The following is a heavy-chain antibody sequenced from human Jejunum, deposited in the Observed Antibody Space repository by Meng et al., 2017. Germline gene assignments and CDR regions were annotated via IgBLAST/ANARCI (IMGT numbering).Heavy chain of an antibody. D-gene: IGHD6-19*01. CDR3: ARLSWGVTGNDY. CDR1: GYTFTSYS. J-gene: IGHJ4*02. Sequence: QGQRVQAGAEVGNPGASVKVSCKASGYTFTSYSMNWVRQVPGQGLEWMGWINTNTGNPTYAQGFTGRFVFSLDPSVNTAYLQISSLKAEDTAVYYCARLSWGVTGNDYWGQGTLVTASS. V-gene: IGHV7-4-1*02. CDR2: INTNTGNP.